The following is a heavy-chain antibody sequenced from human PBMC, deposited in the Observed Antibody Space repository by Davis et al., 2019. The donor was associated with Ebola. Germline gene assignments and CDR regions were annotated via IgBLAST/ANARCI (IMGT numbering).Heavy chain of an antibody. CDR2: ISGSGASK. CDR1: GFTFSSYE. D-gene: IGHD2-2*02. Sequence: SLKISCAASGFTFSSYEMNWVRQAPGKGLEWVSSISGSGASKYYAESVKGRFTISRDNAKNSLYLQMNSLRAEDTAIYYCARQYCSDTTCYTDAFDVWGQGTWVTVSS. J-gene: IGHJ3*01. V-gene: IGHV3-48*03. CDR3: ARQYCSDTTCYTDAFDV.